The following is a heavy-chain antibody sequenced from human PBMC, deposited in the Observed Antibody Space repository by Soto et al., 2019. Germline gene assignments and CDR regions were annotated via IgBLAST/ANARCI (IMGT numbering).Heavy chain of an antibody. CDR1: GDSVSSNSAA. CDR3: AGTTSLQWYYMDV. Sequence: SQTLSLTCAISGDSVSSNSAAWNWIRQSPSRGLEWLGRTYYRSRWYNDYAVSVKSRITVNPDTSKNQFSLHLNSVTPEDTAVYYFAGTTSLQWYYMDVWDKGITVTVSS. CDR2: TYYRSRWYN. V-gene: IGHV6-1*01. D-gene: IGHD1-7*01. J-gene: IGHJ6*03.